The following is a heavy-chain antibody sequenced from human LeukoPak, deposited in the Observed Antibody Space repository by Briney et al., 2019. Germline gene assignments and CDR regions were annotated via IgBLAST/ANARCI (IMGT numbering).Heavy chain of an antibody. CDR2: ISGSGGST. CDR1: GFTFSSYG. CDR3: AKDRGCSGGSCYPAYFDY. V-gene: IGHV3-23*01. Sequence: GGSLRLSCAASGFTFSSYGMHWVRQAPGKGLEWVSAISGSGGSTYYADSVKGRFTISRDNSKNTLYLQMNSLRAEDTAVYYCAKDRGCSGGSCYPAYFDYWGQGTLVTVSS. D-gene: IGHD2-15*01. J-gene: IGHJ4*02.